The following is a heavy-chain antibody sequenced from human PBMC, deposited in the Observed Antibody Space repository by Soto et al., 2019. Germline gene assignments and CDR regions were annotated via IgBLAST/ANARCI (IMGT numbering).Heavy chain of an antibody. CDR2: IWYDGSNK. Sequence: QVQLVESGGGVVQPGRSLRFSCAASGFTFSSYGMHWVRQAPGKGLEWVAVIWYDGSNKFYADSVKGRFTISRDNSKNTLYLQMNCLRAEDTAVYYCARTAVAGTFFDYWGQGTLVTVSS. J-gene: IGHJ4*02. D-gene: IGHD6-19*01. CDR1: GFTFSSYG. V-gene: IGHV3-33*01. CDR3: ARTAVAGTFFDY.